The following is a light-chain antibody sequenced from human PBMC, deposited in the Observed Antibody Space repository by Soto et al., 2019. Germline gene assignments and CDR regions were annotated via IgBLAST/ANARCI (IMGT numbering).Light chain of an antibody. Sequence: DIQMTQSPSSVSASVGDRVTITCRASQGISSWLAWYQQKPGKAPKLLIYDASSLESGVPSRFSGSGSGTDFTPTISRLEPEDFAVYYCQQYNSYSITFGQGTRLEI. CDR2: DAS. CDR3: QQYNSYSIT. V-gene: IGKV1-12*01. J-gene: IGKJ5*01. CDR1: QGISSW.